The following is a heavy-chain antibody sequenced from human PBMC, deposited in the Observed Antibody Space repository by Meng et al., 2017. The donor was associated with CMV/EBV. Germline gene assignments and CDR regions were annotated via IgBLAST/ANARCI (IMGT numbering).Heavy chain of an antibody. V-gene: IGHV1-18*01. J-gene: IGHJ6*02. CDR1: GYTFTSYG. Sequence: ASVKVSCKASGYTFTSYGISWVRQAPGQGLEWMGWISAYNGNTNYAQKLQGRVTMTTDTSTSTAYMELRSLRSDDTAVYYCARHVGATLYYYGMDVWGQGTTVTVSS. CDR2: ISAYNGNT. D-gene: IGHD1-26*01. CDR3: ARHVGATLYYYGMDV.